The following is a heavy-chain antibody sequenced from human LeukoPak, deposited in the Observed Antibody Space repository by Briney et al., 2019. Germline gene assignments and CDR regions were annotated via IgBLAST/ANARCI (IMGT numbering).Heavy chain of an antibody. Sequence: ASVKVSCKASGYTFTSYGISWVRQAPGQGLEWMGWINPNSGGTNYAQKFQGRVTMTRDTSISTAYMELSRLRSDDTAVYFCASSFPYYYDIAYWGQGTLVTVSS. V-gene: IGHV1-2*02. CDR1: GYTFTSYG. D-gene: IGHD3-22*01. J-gene: IGHJ4*02. CDR2: INPNSGGT. CDR3: ASSFPYYYDIAY.